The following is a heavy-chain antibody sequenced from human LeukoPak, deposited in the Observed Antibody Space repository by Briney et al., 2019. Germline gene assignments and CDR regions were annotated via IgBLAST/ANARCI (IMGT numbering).Heavy chain of an antibody. CDR3: ASRDPRFGYCSGGSCHWYFDL. J-gene: IGHJ2*01. Sequence: GGSLRLSCAASGLTFSIYAMSWVRQAPGRGPEWVSGIVGSGGDTYYADSVKGRFTISRDTSKTTLYLQMNSLRAEDTAIYYFASRDPRFGYCSGGSCHWYFDLWGRGTLVTVSS. CDR2: IVGSGGDT. V-gene: IGHV3-23*01. CDR1: GLTFSIYA. D-gene: IGHD2-15*01.